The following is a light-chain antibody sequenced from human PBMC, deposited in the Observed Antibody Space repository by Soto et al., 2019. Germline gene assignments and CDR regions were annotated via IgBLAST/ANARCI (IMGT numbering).Light chain of an antibody. J-gene: IGKJ3*01. V-gene: IGKV3-11*01. CDR1: QSVSSS. CDR2: NAS. Sequence: EIVLTQSPATLSLSPGERATLSCRASQSVSSSLAWYQQKPGQAPRLLIYNASNRATGIPARFSGSGSGTDFTLTISSLEPEDFAVYYCQQSNIWPPCFGPGTKVDIK. CDR3: QQSNIWPPC.